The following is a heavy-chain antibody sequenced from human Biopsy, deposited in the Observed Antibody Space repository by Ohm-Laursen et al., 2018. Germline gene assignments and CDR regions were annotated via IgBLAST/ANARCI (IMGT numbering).Heavy chain of an antibody. V-gene: IGHV1-24*01. J-gene: IGHJ4*02. CDR3: AADINFWNVNY. Sequence: ASVKASCKVSGYTLTALSMHWVRQAPGRGIEWMGGFAPENGKTIYAQKFQGRITMTEDTSTDTAYMELSSLRSEDTAVYYCAADINFWNVNYWGQGTQVIVSS. CDR2: FAPENGKT. CDR1: GYTLTALS. D-gene: IGHD1-1*01.